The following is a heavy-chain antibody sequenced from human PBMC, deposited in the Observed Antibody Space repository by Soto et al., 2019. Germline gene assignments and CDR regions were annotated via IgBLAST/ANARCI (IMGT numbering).Heavy chain of an antibody. J-gene: IGHJ4*02. Sequence: GGSLRLSCAASGFTFSYYWMTWVRQAPGKGLEWVAKIKEDESEKYYVDSVKGRFTVSRDNAKNTLYLQMNSLRAEDTAVYYCAKENGYSSSWFEFDYWGQGTLVTVSS. V-gene: IGHV3-7*01. CDR3: AKENGYSSSWFEFDY. D-gene: IGHD6-13*01. CDR2: IKEDESEK. CDR1: GFTFSYYW.